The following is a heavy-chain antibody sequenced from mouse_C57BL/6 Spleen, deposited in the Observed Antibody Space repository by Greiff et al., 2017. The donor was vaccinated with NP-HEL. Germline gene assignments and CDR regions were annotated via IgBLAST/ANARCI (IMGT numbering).Heavy chain of an antibody. CDR1: GFSLTSYA. CDR2: IWTGGGT. J-gene: IGHJ1*03. V-gene: IGHV2-9-1*01. Sequence: VQLVESGPGLVAPSQSLSITCTVSGFSLTSYAISWVRQPPGKGLEWLGVIWTGGGTNDNSAPKPRLSISKDNSKIQVFLNMNSRQTDDTARYYCARKEAGYCYFDVWGTGTTVTVSS. CDR3: ARKEAGYCYFDV.